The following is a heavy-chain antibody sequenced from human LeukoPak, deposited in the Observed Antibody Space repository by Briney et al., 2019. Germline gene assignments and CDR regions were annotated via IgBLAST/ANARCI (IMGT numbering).Heavy chain of an antibody. D-gene: IGHD3-22*01. J-gene: IGHJ3*02. CDR2: ISSSSSTI. CDR3: ASQVGYYDSSGYAFDI. CDR1: GFTFSSCS. Sequence: GGSLRLSCAASGFTFSSCSMNWVRQAPGKGLEWVSYISSSSSTIYYADSVKGRFTISRDNAKNSLYLQMNSLRAEDTAVYYCASQVGYYDSSGYAFDIWGQGTMVTVSS. V-gene: IGHV3-48*04.